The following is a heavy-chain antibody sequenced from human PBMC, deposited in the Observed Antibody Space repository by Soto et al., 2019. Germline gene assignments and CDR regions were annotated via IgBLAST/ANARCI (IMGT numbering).Heavy chain of an antibody. J-gene: IGHJ4*02. Sequence: GGSLRLSCAASGFTFDDYAMHWVRQAPGKGLEWVSGISWNSGSIGYADSVKGRFTISRDNAKNSLYLQMNSLRAEDTALYYCAKDIDDSSGYYFDYWGQGTLVTVS. CDR3: AKDIDDSSGYYFDY. V-gene: IGHV3-9*01. CDR2: ISWNSGSI. D-gene: IGHD3-22*01. CDR1: GFTFDDYA.